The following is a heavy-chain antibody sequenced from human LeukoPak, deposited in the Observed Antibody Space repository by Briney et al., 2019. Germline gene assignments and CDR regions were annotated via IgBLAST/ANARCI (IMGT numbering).Heavy chain of an antibody. J-gene: IGHJ6*03. V-gene: IGHV3-64*01. Sequence: PGGSLRLSCAASGFTFSSYAMHWVRQAPGKGLEYVSAISSNGGSTYYANSVKGRFTISRDNSKNTLYLQMGSLRAEDMAVYYCARGGGSTVYYYMDVWGKGTTVTVSS. CDR1: GFTFSSYA. CDR2: ISSNGGST. CDR3: ARGGGSTVYYYMDV. D-gene: IGHD4-11*01.